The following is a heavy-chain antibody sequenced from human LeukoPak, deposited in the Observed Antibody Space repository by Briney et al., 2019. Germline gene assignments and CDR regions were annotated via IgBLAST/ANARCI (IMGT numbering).Heavy chain of an antibody. CDR1: GGTFSSYA. V-gene: IGHV1-69*13. D-gene: IGHD1-26*01. CDR3: ARDGSFGLADYYFDY. CDR2: IIPIFGTA. J-gene: IGHJ4*02. Sequence: GASVKVSCKASGGTFSSYAISWVRQAPGQGLEWMGGIIPIFGTANYAQKFQGRVTITADESTSTAYMELSSLRSEDTAVYYCARDGSFGLADYYFDYWGQGTLVTVSS.